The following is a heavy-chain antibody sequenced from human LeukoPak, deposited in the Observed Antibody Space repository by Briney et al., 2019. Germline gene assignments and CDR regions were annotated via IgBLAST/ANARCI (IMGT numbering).Heavy chain of an antibody. Sequence: GGSLRLSCAASGISVSNDYMSWVRQAPGKGLEWVTAIYADGYTRDAASVKGRFSISRHNSKNTVYLQMDNLRPEDTAVYYCARDRRGEKDFDVWGPGTMVTVSS. CDR1: GISVSNDY. CDR3: ARDRRGEKDFDV. V-gene: IGHV3-53*04. J-gene: IGHJ3*01. CDR2: IYADGYT.